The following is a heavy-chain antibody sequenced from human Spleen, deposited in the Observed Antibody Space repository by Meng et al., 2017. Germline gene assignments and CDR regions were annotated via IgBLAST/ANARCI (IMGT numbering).Heavy chain of an antibody. CDR3: ARGPTTMAHDFNY. J-gene: IGHJ4*02. CDR1: GGSFSDYY. CDR2: INHSGST. V-gene: IGHV4-34*01. Sequence: QVQRQHGGVGLLKPSDTLCLPGVVSGGSFSDYYWSWLPKPPGKGLEWIGEINHSGSTNYNPSLESRATISVDTSQNNLSLKLSSVTAADSAVYYCARGPTTMAHDFNYWGQGTLVTVSS. D-gene: IGHD4-11*01.